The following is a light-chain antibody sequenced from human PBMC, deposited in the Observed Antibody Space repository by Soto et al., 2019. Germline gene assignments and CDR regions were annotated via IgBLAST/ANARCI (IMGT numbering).Light chain of an antibody. CDR1: QGISNY. CDR3: QKYNSAPWT. J-gene: IGKJ1*01. Sequence: DVQMTQSPSSLSASVGDRVTITCRARQGISNYLAWYQQKPWKVPKLLIYAASTLQSGVPSRFSGSGSGTDFTLTISSLQPEDVATYYCQKYNSAPWTFGQGPKVEIK. CDR2: AAS. V-gene: IGKV1-27*01.